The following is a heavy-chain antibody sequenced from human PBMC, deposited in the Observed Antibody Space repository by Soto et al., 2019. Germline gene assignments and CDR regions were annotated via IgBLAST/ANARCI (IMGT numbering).Heavy chain of an antibody. V-gene: IGHV4-59*01. CDR2: IYYSGST. CDR1: GGSISSYY. Sequence: SETLSLTCTVSGGSISSYYWSWIRQPPGKGLEWIGYIYYSGSTNYNPSLKSRVTISVDTSKNQFSLKLGSVTAADTAVYYCATLEYSSSFLYFDYWGQGTLVTVSS. D-gene: IGHD6-6*01. CDR3: ATLEYSSSFLYFDY. J-gene: IGHJ4*02.